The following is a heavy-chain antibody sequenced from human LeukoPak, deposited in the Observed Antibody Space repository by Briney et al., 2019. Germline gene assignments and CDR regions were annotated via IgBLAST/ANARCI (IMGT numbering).Heavy chain of an antibody. CDR3: ARHTADFGYGLTFDI. Sequence: PSGTLSLTCAVSGGSISSSSYYWGWIRQPPGKGLEWIGSIYYSGSTYYNPSLKSRVTISVDTSKNQFSLKLSSVTAADTAVYYCARHTADFGYGLTFDIWGQGTMVTVSS. J-gene: IGHJ3*02. CDR1: GGSISSSSYY. D-gene: IGHD5-12*01. CDR2: IYYSGST. V-gene: IGHV4-39*07.